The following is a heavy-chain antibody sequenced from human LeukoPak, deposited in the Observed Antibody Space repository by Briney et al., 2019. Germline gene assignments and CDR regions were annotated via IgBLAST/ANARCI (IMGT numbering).Heavy chain of an antibody. J-gene: IGHJ4*02. CDR2: ISWNSGSI. CDR3: AKDNYYASGSSDY. CDR1: GFTFNDYA. V-gene: IGHV3-9*01. Sequence: PGRSLRLSCAASGFTFNDYAMPWARQAPGKGLEWVSGISWNSGSIGYADSAKGRFTISRDNAKNSLYLQMNSLRAEDTALYYCAKDNYYASGSSDYWGQGTLVSVSS. D-gene: IGHD3-10*01.